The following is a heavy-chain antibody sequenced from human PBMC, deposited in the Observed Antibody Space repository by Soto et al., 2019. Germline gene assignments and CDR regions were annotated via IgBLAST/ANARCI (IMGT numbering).Heavy chain of an antibody. CDR1: GFSFDDYA. Sequence: DVHLVESGGGLVQPGRSLRLSCGASGFSFDDYAMHWVRQAPGKGLEWVASIGWNSVNRDYADSVKGRFTISRDNAKNSLYLQMNSLGAEDTALYSCAKDVSGWSAGESPFPVDHWGQGTLVTVSS. V-gene: IGHV3-9*01. CDR2: IGWNSVNR. CDR3: AKDVSGWSAGESPFPVDH. J-gene: IGHJ4*02. D-gene: IGHD3-10*01.